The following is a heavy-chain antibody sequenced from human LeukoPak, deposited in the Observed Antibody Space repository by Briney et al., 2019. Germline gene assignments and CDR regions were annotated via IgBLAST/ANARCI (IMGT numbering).Heavy chain of an antibody. J-gene: IGHJ5*02. CDR1: GFTFSSYE. Sequence: GGSLRLSCTASGFTFSSYEMNWVRQAPGKGLEWVSYISSSGSTIYYADSVKGRFTISRDNAKNSLYLQMNSLRAEDTAIYYCAKKYSTGLDPWGQGTLVTVSS. CDR3: AKKYSTGLDP. D-gene: IGHD1-26*01. CDR2: ISSSGSTI. V-gene: IGHV3-48*03.